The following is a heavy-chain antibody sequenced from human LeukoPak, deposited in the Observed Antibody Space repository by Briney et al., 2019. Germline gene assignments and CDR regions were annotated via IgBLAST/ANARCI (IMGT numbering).Heavy chain of an antibody. CDR3: AKDVRGEGHRYFDY. J-gene: IGHJ4*02. CDR2: IMYEEIIK. Sequence: GGSLRLPCTASGFTFSNYGMQWVGQAPGKGLEWVAAIMYEEIIKYFGGSVKCRFTISRDNSKNTVYLQMNSLRLEDTAVYYCAKDVRGEGHRYFDYCGQGTLVTVSS. CDR1: GFTFSNYG. V-gene: IGHV3-30*02. D-gene: IGHD3-10*02.